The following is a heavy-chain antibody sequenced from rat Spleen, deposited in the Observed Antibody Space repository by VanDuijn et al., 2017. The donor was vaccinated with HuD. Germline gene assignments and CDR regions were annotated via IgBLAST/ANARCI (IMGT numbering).Heavy chain of an antibody. Sequence: EVQLVESGGGLVQPGRSLKLSCVASGFTFNNYWMTWVRQAPKKGLEWVATIIYDGSRTYYRDSVQGRFTIPSDNAKRTLYLQMDSLRSEDTATYYCTTPRDTAGIPPWGQGVMVTVSS. CDR1: GFTFNNYW. CDR3: TTPRDTAGIPP. CDR2: IIYDGSRT. J-gene: IGHJ2*01. V-gene: IGHV5S10*01. D-gene: IGHD1-11*01.